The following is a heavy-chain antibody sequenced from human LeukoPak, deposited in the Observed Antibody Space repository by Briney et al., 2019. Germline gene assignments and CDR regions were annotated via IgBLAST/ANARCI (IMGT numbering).Heavy chain of an antibody. CDR2: ISSSSSYI. Sequence: GGSLRLSCAASGFTFSSYSMNWVRQAPGKGLEWVSSISSSSSYIYYADSVKGRFTISRDNAKNSLYLQMSSLRAEDTAVYYCARSPPYYYDSSGYYGDYWGQGTLVTVSS. CDR1: GFTFSSYS. CDR3: ARSPPYYYDSSGYYGDY. J-gene: IGHJ4*02. V-gene: IGHV3-21*01. D-gene: IGHD3-22*01.